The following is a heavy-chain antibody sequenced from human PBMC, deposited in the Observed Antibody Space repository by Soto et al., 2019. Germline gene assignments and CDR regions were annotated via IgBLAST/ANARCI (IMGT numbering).Heavy chain of an antibody. J-gene: IGHJ6*02. Sequence: PSETLSLTCTVSGGSISSSSYYWGWIRQPPGKGLEWIGSIYYSGSTYYNPSLKSRVTISVDTSKNQFSLKLSSVTAADTAVYYCARPPPTIFGVAASWGPLDVWGQGTTVTVSS. CDR3: ARPPPTIFGVAASWGPLDV. D-gene: IGHD3-3*01. CDR2: IYYSGST. V-gene: IGHV4-39*01. CDR1: GGSISSSSYY.